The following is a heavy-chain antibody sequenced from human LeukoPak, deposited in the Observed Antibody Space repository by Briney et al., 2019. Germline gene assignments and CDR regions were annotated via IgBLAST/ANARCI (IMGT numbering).Heavy chain of an antibody. J-gene: IGHJ4*02. CDR3: AKDLYGDYSFFDY. CDR2: IRYDGSNK. D-gene: IGHD4-17*01. CDR1: GFTFSSYG. V-gene: IGHV3-30*02. Sequence: GGSLRLSCAASGFTFSSYGMHWVRQAPGKGLEWVAFIRYDGSNKYYADSVKGRFTISRDNSKNTLYLQMNSLRAEDTAVYYCAKDLYGDYSFFDYWGQGTLVTVSS.